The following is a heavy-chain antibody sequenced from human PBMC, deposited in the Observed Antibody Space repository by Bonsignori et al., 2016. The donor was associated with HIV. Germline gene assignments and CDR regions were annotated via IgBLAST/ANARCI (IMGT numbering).Heavy chain of an antibody. CDR3: AKGAPIYTFDI. D-gene: IGHD2-2*02. J-gene: IGHJ3*02. CDR2: VYSGGSRT. V-gene: IGHV3-23*03. Sequence: WIRQPPGKGLEWVAHVYSGGSRTYYADSVKGRFTISRDDSKNTLYLQMNSLRADDTAVYYCAKGAPIYTFDIWGLGTMVTVSS.